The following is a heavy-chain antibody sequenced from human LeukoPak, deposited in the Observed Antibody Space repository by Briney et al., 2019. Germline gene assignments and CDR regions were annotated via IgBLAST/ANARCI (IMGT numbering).Heavy chain of an antibody. CDR3: ARVATTSSKWSLDY. CDR2: INSDGSST. CDR1: GFTFSAYW. V-gene: IGHV3-74*01. D-gene: IGHD2-2*01. Sequence: GGSLRLSCAASGFTFSAYWMHWVRQSPGKGLVWVSRINSDGSSTDYADSVKGRFTISRDIAKSTLYLQMNSLRAEDTAVYYCARVATTSSKWSLDYWGQGTLVTVSS. J-gene: IGHJ4*02.